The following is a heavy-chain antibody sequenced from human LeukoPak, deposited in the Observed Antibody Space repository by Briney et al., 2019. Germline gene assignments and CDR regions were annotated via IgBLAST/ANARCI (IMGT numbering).Heavy chain of an antibody. J-gene: IGHJ3*02. V-gene: IGHV1-2*02. CDR2: INPNSGGT. Sequence: ASVKVSCKASGYTFTGYFMHWVRQAPGQGLEWMGWINPNSGGTNYAQKFQGRVTPTRDTSISTAYMELSRLRSDDTAVYYCAREEGIVVVVARSSAFDIWGQGTMVTVSS. D-gene: IGHD2-15*01. CDR1: GYTFTGYF. CDR3: AREEGIVVVVARSSAFDI.